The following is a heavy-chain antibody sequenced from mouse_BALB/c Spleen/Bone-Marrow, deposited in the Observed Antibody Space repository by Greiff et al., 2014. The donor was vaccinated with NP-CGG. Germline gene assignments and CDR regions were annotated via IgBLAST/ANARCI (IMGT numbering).Heavy chain of an antibody. Sequence: EVKLMESGGGLVQPGGSRKLSCAASGFTFSSFGMHWVRQAPEKGLEWVAYISNGSSTIYYADTVKGRFTISRDNPKNTLFLQMTSLRSEDTAMYYCARKGAMITHYYAMDYWGQGPSVSVSP. CDR1: GFTFSSFG. J-gene: IGHJ4*01. V-gene: IGHV5-17*02. CDR2: ISNGSSTI. D-gene: IGHD2-4*01. CDR3: ARKGAMITHYYAMDY.